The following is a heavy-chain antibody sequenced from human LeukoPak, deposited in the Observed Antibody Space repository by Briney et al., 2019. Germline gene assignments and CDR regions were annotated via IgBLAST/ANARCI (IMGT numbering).Heavy chain of an antibody. J-gene: IGHJ4*02. Sequence: PGGSLRLSCAASGFTFSSYSVNWVRQAPGKGLEWVSSISSSSSYIYYADSVKGRFTISRDNAKNSLYLQMNSLRAEDTAVYYCARAGVDTAMAIDYWGQGALVTVSS. CDR2: ISSSSSYI. D-gene: IGHD5-18*01. CDR1: GFTFSSYS. CDR3: ARAGVDTAMAIDY. V-gene: IGHV3-21*01.